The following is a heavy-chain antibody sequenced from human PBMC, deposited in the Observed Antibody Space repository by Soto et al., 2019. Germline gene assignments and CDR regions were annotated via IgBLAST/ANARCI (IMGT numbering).Heavy chain of an antibody. CDR3: ARDSSGWYKGPGRRGGEY. Sequence: ASVKVSCKASGYTFTSYDINWVRQATGQGLEWMGWMNPNSGNTGYAQKFQGRVTMTRNTSISTAYMELSSLRSEDTAVYYCARDSSGWYKGPGRRGGEYWGQGTLVTVSS. V-gene: IGHV1-8*01. CDR2: MNPNSGNT. D-gene: IGHD6-19*01. J-gene: IGHJ4*02. CDR1: GYTFTSYD.